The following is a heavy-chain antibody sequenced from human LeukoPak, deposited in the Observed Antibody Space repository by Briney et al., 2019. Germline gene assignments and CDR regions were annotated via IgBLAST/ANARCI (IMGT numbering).Heavy chain of an antibody. V-gene: IGHV4-38-2*02. CDR2: IYHSGST. CDR1: GYSISSGYY. CDR3: ARQGGDYVWGSYRSVAVFDY. D-gene: IGHD3-16*02. J-gene: IGHJ4*02. Sequence: SETLSLTCTVSGYSISSGYYWGWIRQPPGKGLEWIGSIYHSGSTNYNPSLKSRVTISVDTSKDQFSLKLSSVTAADTAVYYCARQGGDYVWGSYRSVAVFDYWGQGTLVTVSS.